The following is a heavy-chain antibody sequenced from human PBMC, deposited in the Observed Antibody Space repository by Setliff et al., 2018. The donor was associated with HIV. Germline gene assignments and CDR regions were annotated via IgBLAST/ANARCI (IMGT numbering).Heavy chain of an antibody. Sequence: ETLSLTCSVSGGSISRSPYYWGWIRQPPGKGLEWIGSMYYGGSTYYNPSLTSRVSISADTSNNHFSLKLKYVSAEDMAVYYCAKTPGFYYDSSGYYTYYFDYWGQGTLVTVSS. V-gene: IGHV4-39*02. D-gene: IGHD3-22*01. CDR1: GGSISRSPYY. CDR2: MYYGGST. J-gene: IGHJ4*02. CDR3: AKTPGFYYDSSGYYTYYFDY.